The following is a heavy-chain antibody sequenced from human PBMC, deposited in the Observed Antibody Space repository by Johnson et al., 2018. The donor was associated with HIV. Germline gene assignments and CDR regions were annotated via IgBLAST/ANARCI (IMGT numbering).Heavy chain of an antibody. Sequence: QVQLVESGGGLIQPGGSLRLSCAASGFTVSSNYMSWVRQAPGKGLEWVAVISYDGSNKYYADSVKGRFTISRDNSKNTLYLQMNSLRAEDTAVYYCARDLAALNAFDIWGQGTMVTVSS. D-gene: IGHD2-15*01. V-gene: IGHV3-30-3*01. CDR2: ISYDGSNK. CDR3: ARDLAALNAFDI. CDR1: GFTVSSNY. J-gene: IGHJ3*02.